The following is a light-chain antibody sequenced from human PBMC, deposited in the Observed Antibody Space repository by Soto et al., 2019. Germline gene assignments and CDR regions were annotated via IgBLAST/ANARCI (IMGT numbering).Light chain of an antibody. J-gene: IGKJ1*01. Sequence: DIQMTQSPSTLSASLGDTVTITCRASQTISGWLAWYQQRPGKAPNLLIFDASTLESGVPSRFRGSGSGTTFTLTISRLQADDFATYYCLQYNGYYPTFGQGTKVDIK. V-gene: IGKV1-5*01. CDR1: QTISGW. CDR2: DAS. CDR3: LQYNGYYPT.